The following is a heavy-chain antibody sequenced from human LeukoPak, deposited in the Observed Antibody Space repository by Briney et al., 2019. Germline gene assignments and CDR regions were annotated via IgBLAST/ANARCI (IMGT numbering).Heavy chain of an antibody. CDR2: ISWNSGSI. Sequence: SLRPSCAASGSTFDDYATHWVRQAPGKGLEWVSGISWNSGSIGYADSVKGRFTISRDNAKNSLYLQMNSLRAEDMALYYCAKGSYGSGSYPDYWGQGALVTVSS. J-gene: IGHJ4*02. CDR1: GSTFDDYA. D-gene: IGHD3-10*01. CDR3: AKGSYGSGSYPDY. V-gene: IGHV3-9*03.